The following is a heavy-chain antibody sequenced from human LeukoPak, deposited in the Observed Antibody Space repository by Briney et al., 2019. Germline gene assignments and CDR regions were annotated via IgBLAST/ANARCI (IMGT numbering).Heavy chain of an antibody. CDR3: VKGGWGTVLDY. D-gene: IGHD3-10*01. Sequence: GSLRLSCAASGFTFSIYAMGWVRQAPGEGLEWVSTISATGDSTYYADSVKGRLTISRDNSKSTLYLQMSSVRADDTAVYYCVKGGWGTVLDYWGQGTLVTVSS. CDR2: ISATGDST. J-gene: IGHJ4*02. V-gene: IGHV3-23*01. CDR1: GFTFSIYA.